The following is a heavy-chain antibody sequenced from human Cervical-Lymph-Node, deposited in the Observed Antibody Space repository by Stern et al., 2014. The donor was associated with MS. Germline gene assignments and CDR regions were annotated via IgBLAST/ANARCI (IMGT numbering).Heavy chain of an antibody. V-gene: IGHV4-31*01. CDR3: ARHSYDSGGYFDY. CDR2: IYYSGST. J-gene: IGHJ4*02. D-gene: IGHD3-22*01. Sequence: QLQLQESGPGLVKPSQTLSLTCTVSGGSISSGGYYWSWIRQHPGNGLEXIGYIYYSGSTYYNPSLKSLVTISVDTSKNQFSLKLSSVTAADTAVYYCARHSYDSGGYFDYWGQGTLVTVSS. CDR1: GGSISSGGYY.